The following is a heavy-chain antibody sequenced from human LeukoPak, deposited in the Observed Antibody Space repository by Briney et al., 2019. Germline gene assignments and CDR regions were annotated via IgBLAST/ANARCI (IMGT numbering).Heavy chain of an antibody. CDR1: GFPVRSRY. D-gene: IGHD3-3*01. V-gene: IGHV3-53*01. CDR2: IYSGGST. J-gene: IGHJ4*02. CDR3: ASLEGGPTDGR. Sequence: GGSLRLSCEVSGFPVRSRYMTWVRQAPGKGLECVSVIYSGGSTYYIDSVRGRFTISRDISNSTMYLEMNDLRVEDTAMYYCASLEGGPTDGRWGQETLVTVSS.